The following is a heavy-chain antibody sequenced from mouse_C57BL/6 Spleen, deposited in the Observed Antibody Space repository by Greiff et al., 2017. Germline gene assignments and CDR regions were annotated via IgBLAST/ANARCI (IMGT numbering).Heavy chain of an antibody. D-gene: IGHD2-10*02. CDR1: GFTFSDYG. J-gene: IGHJ4*01. CDR3: ARGYGNSAMDY. Sequence: EVQLVESGGGLVKPGGSLKLSCAASGFTFSDYGMHWVRQAPEKGLEWVAYISSGSSTIYYADTVKGRFTIARDNAKNTLYLQMTSLRSEDTAMYYCARGYGNSAMDYWGQGTSVTVSS. V-gene: IGHV5-17*01. CDR2: ISSGSSTI.